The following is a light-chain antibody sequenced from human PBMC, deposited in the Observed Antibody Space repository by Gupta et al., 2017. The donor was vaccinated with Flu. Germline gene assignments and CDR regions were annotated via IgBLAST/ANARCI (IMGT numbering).Light chain of an antibody. CDR3: EQKDSLPVT. CDR2: AAS. Sequence: QLTPTPSSFSASTGDRATITCRASHSVSSYLAWYQQKPGKAPKLLIYAASTVQSGVPSRFSGSGSGTEFTLTISWLQSEDFATYYCEQKDSLPVTFGQGTKLEIK. CDR1: HSVSSY. J-gene: IGKJ2*01. V-gene: IGKV1-8*01.